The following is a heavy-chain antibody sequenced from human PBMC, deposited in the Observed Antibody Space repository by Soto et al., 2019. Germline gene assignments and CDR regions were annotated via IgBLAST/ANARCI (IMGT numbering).Heavy chain of an antibody. CDR3: ARLLRVSNTDYSPYMVV. Sequence: QVQLVQSGGEVKKPGASVKVSCKASGYTFNSHGISWVRQAPGQGPEWMGWISVHNGDTNYAQKLQGRVTVTTDTSTSTAYMELRSLRSEYTSVYYFARLLRVSNTDYSPYMVVWGKGTTVTVSS. V-gene: IGHV1-18*01. CDR1: GYTFNSHG. J-gene: IGHJ6*03. CDR2: ISVHNGDT. D-gene: IGHD3-10*01.